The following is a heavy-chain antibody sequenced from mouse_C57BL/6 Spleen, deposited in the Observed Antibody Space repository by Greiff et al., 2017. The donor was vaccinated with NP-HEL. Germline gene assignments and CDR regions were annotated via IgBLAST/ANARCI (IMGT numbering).Heavy chain of an antibody. J-gene: IGHJ2*01. Sequence: EVKLVESGEGLVKPGGSLKLSCAASGFTFSSYAMSWVRQTPEKRLEWVAYISSGGDYIYYADTVKGRFTIARDNARNTLYLQMSSLKSEDTAMYYCTRETVGYYYDYRGQGTTLTVAS. D-gene: IGHD1-1*01. V-gene: IGHV5-9-1*02. CDR3: TRETVGYYYDY. CDR1: GFTFSSYA. CDR2: ISSGGDYI.